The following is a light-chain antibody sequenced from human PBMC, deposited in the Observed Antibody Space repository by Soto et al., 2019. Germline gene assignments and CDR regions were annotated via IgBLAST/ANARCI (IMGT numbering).Light chain of an antibody. V-gene: IGKV3-11*01. CDR1: QSVSNNY. J-gene: IGKJ5*01. CDR3: QQRSNPIT. Sequence: EIVLTQSPGTLSLSRGERATLSCRASQSVSNNYLAWYQQKPGQAPRLLIYDASNRATGIPARFSGSGSGTDFTLTISSLEPEDFAVYYCQQRSNPITFGQGTRLEIK. CDR2: DAS.